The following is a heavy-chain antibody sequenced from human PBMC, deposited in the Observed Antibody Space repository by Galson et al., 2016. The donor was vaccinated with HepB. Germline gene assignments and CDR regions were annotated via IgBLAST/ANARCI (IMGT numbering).Heavy chain of an antibody. Sequence: ETLSLTCTVSGGSISSSTYYWGWIRQSPGKGLEWVSVIYSRGTTNYADSVKGRFTISRDNSKNTVYLQMNGLRAEDTAVYYCARDPPGIAASGTYHWGQGTLVTVSS. CDR3: ARDPPGIAASGTYH. J-gene: IGHJ4*02. CDR1: GGSISSSTYY. V-gene: IGHV3-53*01. D-gene: IGHD6-25*01. CDR2: IYSRGTT.